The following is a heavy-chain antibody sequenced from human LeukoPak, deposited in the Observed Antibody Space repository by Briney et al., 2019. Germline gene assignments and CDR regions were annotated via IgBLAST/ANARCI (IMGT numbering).Heavy chain of an antibody. V-gene: IGHV1-8*01. D-gene: IGHD3-10*01. CDR2: MNPNSGNT. Sequence: GASVRLSCKASGYTFTSYDINWVRQATRQGLECMGWMNPNSGNTGYAKKFQGRVTITRNTPISTAYKELSSLRSEDTAVYYCARSPVITMVLGVKKPSWCMDVGGQGTTVTVSS. CDR1: GYTFTSYD. J-gene: IGHJ6*02. CDR3: ARSPVITMVLGVKKPSWCMDV.